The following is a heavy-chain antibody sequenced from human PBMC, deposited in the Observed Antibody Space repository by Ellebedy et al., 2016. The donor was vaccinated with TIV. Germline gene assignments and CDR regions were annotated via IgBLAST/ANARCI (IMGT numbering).Heavy chain of an antibody. J-gene: IGHJ4*02. Sequence: ASVKVSXKASGYTFTNYDINWVRQATGQGLEWVGWMTLSNGDTGYAQKFQGRVTMTRNTSLNTAYMEVKSLTSEDTAVYYCARGRYSGYSAQPYWGQGTLITVSS. V-gene: IGHV1-8*01. D-gene: IGHD5-12*01. CDR1: GYTFTNYD. CDR2: MTLSNGDT. CDR3: ARGRYSGYSAQPY.